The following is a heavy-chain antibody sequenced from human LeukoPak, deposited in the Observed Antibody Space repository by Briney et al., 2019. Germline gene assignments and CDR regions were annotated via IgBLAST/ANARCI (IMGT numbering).Heavy chain of an antibody. J-gene: IGHJ6*02. CDR1: GGTFSIYA. V-gene: IGHV1-69*13. CDR3: ARVTNYCGGDCYTYYYYYYGMDV. D-gene: IGHD2-21*02. CDR2: IIPIFGTA. Sequence: ASVKVSFKASGGTFSIYAISWVRQAPGQGQEWMGGIIPIFGTANYAQKFQGRATITADESTSTAYMELSSLRSEDTAVYYCARVTNYCGGDCYTYYYYYYGMDVWGQGTTVTVSS.